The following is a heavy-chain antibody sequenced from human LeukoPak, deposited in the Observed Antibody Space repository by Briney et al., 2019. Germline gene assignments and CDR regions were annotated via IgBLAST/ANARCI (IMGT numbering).Heavy chain of an antibody. Sequence: GGSLRLSCAASGFTFSSYSMNWVRQAPGKGLEWVSGINWNGGSTGYADSVKGRFTISRDNAKNSLYLQTNSLRAEDTALYHCARARGQWLARAGSDYWGQGTLVTVSS. CDR2: INWNGGST. V-gene: IGHV3-20*01. CDR1: GFTFSSYS. J-gene: IGHJ4*02. D-gene: IGHD6-19*01. CDR3: ARARGQWLARAGSDY.